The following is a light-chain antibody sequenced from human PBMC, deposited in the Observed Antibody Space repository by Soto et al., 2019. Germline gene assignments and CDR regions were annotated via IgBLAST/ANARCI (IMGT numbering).Light chain of an antibody. CDR3: QQNYITPIT. Sequence: DIQMTQSPSSLSASVGDRVTITCRASQSISSYLNWYQQKPGKAPKLLIYAASSLQSGVPSRFSGSGSGTDFTLTISSLQPEYFATSSSQQNYITPITFGPSTKVHIK. V-gene: IGKV1-39*01. J-gene: IGKJ3*01. CDR2: AAS. CDR1: QSISSY.